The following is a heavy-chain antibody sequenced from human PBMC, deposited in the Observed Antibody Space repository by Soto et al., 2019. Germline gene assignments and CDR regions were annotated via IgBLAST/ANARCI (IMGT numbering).Heavy chain of an antibody. D-gene: IGHD3-9*01. J-gene: IGHJ4*02. V-gene: IGHV1-8*01. CDR2: MNPKDGET. CDR1: GYTFTSYD. CDR3: ATSRILTEFDY. Sequence: ASVKVSCKASGYTFTSYDINWVRQATGQGLEWMGWMNPKDGETIYAQKFQGRVTMTEDTSTDTAYMELSSLRSEDTAVYYCATSRILTEFDYWGQGTLVTVSS.